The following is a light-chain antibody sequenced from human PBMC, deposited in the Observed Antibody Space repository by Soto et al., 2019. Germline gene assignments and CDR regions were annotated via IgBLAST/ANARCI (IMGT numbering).Light chain of an antibody. CDR1: ASNIGNDY. J-gene: IGLJ1*01. V-gene: IGLV1-51*01. CDR3: GAWDSSLNVYV. CDR2: DNN. Sequence: QSVLTPPPSVSADTGHKVTISCYGTASNIGNDYVSWYQQLPGEAPQLLIYDNNRRPSGIPDRFSGSRSDTSATLGITGLQTGDEADYYCGAWDSSLNVYVFGTGTKVTVL.